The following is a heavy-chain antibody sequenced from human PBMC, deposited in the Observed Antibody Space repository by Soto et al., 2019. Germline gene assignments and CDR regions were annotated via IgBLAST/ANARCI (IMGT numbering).Heavy chain of an antibody. D-gene: IGHD3-10*01. CDR2: IAAYDGGK. Sequence: QLVQSGTEVKKPGASVKVSCKASGNIFTSYAFSWVRQAPGQGPEWMGMIAAYDGGKYYAQKFQGRVTMTTDTPTTTVYMELRSLTSDDTAVYYCVANHGAASSPRVWGQGTLVTVST. V-gene: IGHV1-18*01. CDR3: VANHGAASSPRV. J-gene: IGHJ4*02. CDR1: GNIFTSYA.